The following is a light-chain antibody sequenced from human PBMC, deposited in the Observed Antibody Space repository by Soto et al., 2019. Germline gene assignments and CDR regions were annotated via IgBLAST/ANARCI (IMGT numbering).Light chain of an antibody. CDR1: QSVGSGY. Sequence: EIVLTQSPGTLSLSPGERATLSCRASQSVGSGYLAWYQQKPGQAPRLLIYGASSRATGIPDRFSGSVSGTEFTLTISRLEPEDFAVYYCQQYGSSPRTFGQGTKLEIK. V-gene: IGKV3-20*01. CDR2: GAS. CDR3: QQYGSSPRT. J-gene: IGKJ2*01.